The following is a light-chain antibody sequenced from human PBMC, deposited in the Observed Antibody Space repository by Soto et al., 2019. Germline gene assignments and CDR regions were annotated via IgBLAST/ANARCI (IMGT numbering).Light chain of an antibody. CDR2: EAT. Sequence: QSALAQPPSASGSPGQSVAISCTGTTSDVGGYNFVSWYQQHPGKAPKLIIYEATKRPSGVPDRFSGAWSGNTASLIVSGLQAEDEADYYCSAFAGSGGYVFGSGTKVTVL. V-gene: IGLV2-8*01. J-gene: IGLJ1*01. CDR3: SAFAGSGGYV. CDR1: TSDVGGYNF.